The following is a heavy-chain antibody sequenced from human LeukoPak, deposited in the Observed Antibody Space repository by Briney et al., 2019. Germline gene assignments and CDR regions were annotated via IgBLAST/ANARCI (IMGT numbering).Heavy chain of an antibody. D-gene: IGHD5-24*01. CDR1: GGSISSYY. V-gene: IGHV4-4*09. CDR3: ARHTAGRDGYKYYFDY. J-gene: IGHJ4*02. CDR2: IYTSGST. Sequence: NASETLSLTCTVSGGSISSYYWSWIRQPPGKGLEWIGYIYTSGSTNYNPSLKSRVTISVDTSKNQFSLKLSSVTAADTAVYYCARHTAGRDGYKYYFDYWGQETLVTVSS.